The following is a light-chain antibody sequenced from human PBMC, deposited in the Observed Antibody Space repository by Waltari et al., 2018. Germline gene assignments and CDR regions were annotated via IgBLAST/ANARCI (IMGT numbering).Light chain of an antibody. CDR2: EVT. CDR3: SSYAGSNYVA. Sequence: QSALTQPPSASGSPGQSVTISCTGTSSDIGGYNYVSCYQQRPGKAPKLLIYEVTKRPSGVPDRFSGSKSANTASLTVSGLQAEDEADYYCSSYAGSNYVAFGGGTKLTVL. CDR1: SSDIGGYNY. J-gene: IGLJ2*01. V-gene: IGLV2-8*01.